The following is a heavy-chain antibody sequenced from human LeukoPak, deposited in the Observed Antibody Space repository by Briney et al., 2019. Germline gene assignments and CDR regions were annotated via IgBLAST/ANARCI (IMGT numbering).Heavy chain of an antibody. J-gene: IGHJ4*02. CDR2: ISSSGSTI. CDR1: GFTFSSYS. V-gene: IGHV3-48*04. D-gene: IGHD3-10*01. CDR3: ARNGFRWFGESHPFDY. Sequence: GGSLRLSCAASGFTFSSYSMNWVRQAPGKGLEWVSSISSSGSTIYYADSVKGRFTISRDNAKNSLYLQMNSLRAEDTAVYYCARNGFRWFGESHPFDYWGQGTLVTVSS.